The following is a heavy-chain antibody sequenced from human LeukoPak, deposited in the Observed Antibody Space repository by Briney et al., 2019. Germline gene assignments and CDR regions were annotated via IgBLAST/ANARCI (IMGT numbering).Heavy chain of an antibody. CDR1: KFIFSDYG. CDR2: IWYDGSDE. J-gene: IGHJ4*02. V-gene: IGHV3-33*01. Sequence: GGSPRLSCAASKFIFSDYGMHWVRQAPGKGLEWVAFIWYDGSDEYYADSVKGRFAISRDNAKNSLYLQMNSLRAEDTAVYYCARAPYYETTGPLWGQGTLVTVSS. CDR3: ARAPYYETTGPL. D-gene: IGHD3-22*01.